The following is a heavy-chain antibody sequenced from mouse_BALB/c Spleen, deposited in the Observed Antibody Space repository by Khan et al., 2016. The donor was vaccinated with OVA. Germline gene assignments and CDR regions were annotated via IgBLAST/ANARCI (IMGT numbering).Heavy chain of an antibody. CDR2: IYPGTDNT. J-gene: IGHJ2*01. V-gene: IGHV1-76*01. Sequence: VELVESGADLVRPGASVKLSCKTSGYIFTSYWIHWVKQRSGQGLEWIARIYPGTDNTYYNEKLKDKATLTADKSSSTPYMQLSSLKSEDSADYFCASEEALYYWDYWGQGTTLTVSS. D-gene: IGHD3-2*02. CDR3: ASEEALYYWDY. CDR1: GYIFTSYW.